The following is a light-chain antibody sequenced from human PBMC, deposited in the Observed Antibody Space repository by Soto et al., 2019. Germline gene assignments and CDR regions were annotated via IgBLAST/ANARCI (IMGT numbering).Light chain of an antibody. CDR2: DAS. CDR1: QTISSW. CDR3: QQYNTYPWT. J-gene: IGKJ1*01. Sequence: DIQMTQSPSTLSGSVGDRFTITCRASQTISSWLAWYQQKPGEAPKLLIYDASSLQSGVPLRFSGSGSETEFTLSISSLQPDDFATYYCQQYNTYPWTFGQGTKVDIK. V-gene: IGKV1-5*01.